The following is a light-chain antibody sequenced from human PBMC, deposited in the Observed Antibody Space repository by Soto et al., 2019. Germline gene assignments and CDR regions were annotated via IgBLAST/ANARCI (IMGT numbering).Light chain of an antibody. V-gene: IGKV3-20*01. J-gene: IGKJ2*01. CDR3: QHYGPPRYT. CDR2: GAS. Sequence: EIVLTQSPGTLSLSPGERATLSCRASQSVSSNFLAWYQQKPGQPPSLLMYGASSRATSIPDRFSGSGSGTDFPLTISRLEPEDFAVYYCQHYGPPRYTFGQGTKLEIK. CDR1: QSVSSNF.